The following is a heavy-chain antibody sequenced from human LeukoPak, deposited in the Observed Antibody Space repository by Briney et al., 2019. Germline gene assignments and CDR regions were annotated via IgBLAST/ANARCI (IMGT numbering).Heavy chain of an antibody. CDR3: AGAPDYGDYVDY. CDR2: IYYSGST. CDR1: GGSISSYY. V-gene: IGHV4-59*01. D-gene: IGHD4-17*01. Sequence: PSETLSLTCTVSGGSISSYYWSWIRQPPGKGLEWIGYIYYSGSTNYNPSLKSRVTISVDTSKNQFSLKLSSVTAADTAVYYCAGAPDYGDYVDYGGQGTLVTVSS. J-gene: IGHJ4*02.